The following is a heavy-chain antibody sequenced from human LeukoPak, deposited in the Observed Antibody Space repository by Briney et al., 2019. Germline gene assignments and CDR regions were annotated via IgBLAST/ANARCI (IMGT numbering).Heavy chain of an antibody. V-gene: IGHV3-9*01. CDR1: GFSFEDHA. Sequence: GGSLRLSCAGSGFSFEDHAMHWVRQAPGKGLEWLSIISWTSGYIGYADSVKGRFTISRDNAKNSLYLQMNSLRAEDTAFYYCAKVRGTYSSGFFFDYWGPGALVTVSS. J-gene: IGHJ4*02. CDR2: ISWTSGYI. CDR3: AKVRGTYSSGFFFDY. D-gene: IGHD6-19*01.